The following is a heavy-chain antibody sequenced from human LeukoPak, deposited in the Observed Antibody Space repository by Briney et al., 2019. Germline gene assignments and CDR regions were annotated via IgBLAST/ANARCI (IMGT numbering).Heavy chain of an antibody. D-gene: IGHD4-11*01. Sequence: GGSLRLSCAASGFTFSSYAMTWVRQAPGKGLEWVSTISGSGGSTYYADSVKGRFTISRDNSKNTLYLQMNSLRAEDTAVYYGGNGFRATYSNQGYFDYWGQGTLSPSPQ. J-gene: IGHJ4*02. V-gene: IGHV3-23*01. CDR3: GNGFRATYSNQGYFDY. CDR2: ISGSGGST. CDR1: GFTFSSYA.